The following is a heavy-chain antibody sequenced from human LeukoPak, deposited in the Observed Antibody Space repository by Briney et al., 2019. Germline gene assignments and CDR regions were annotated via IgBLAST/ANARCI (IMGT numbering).Heavy chain of an antibody. CDR2: ISYDGSNK. Sequence: PGGSLRLSCAASGFTFSSYGMHWVCQAPGKGLEWVAVISYDGSNKYYADSVKGRFTISRDNSKNTLYLQMNSLRAEDTAVYYCAKNDYGDYGVGYWGQGTLVTVSS. J-gene: IGHJ4*02. CDR1: GFTFSSYG. V-gene: IGHV3-30*18. CDR3: AKNDYGDYGVGY. D-gene: IGHD4-17*01.